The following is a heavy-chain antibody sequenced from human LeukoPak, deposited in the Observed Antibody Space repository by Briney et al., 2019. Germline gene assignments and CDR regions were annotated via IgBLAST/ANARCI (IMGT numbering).Heavy chain of an antibody. V-gene: IGHV3-23*01. CDR1: GFTFSSYA. CDR2: ISGSGGST. CDR3: ARDIAAAGRGADYYYYYMDV. J-gene: IGHJ6*03. D-gene: IGHD6-13*01. Sequence: GGSLRLSCAASGFTFSSYAMSWVRQAPGKGLEWVSAISGSGGSTYYADSVKGRFTISRDNSKNTLYLQMNSLRAEDTAVYYCARDIAAAGRGADYYYYYMDVWGKGTTVTVSS.